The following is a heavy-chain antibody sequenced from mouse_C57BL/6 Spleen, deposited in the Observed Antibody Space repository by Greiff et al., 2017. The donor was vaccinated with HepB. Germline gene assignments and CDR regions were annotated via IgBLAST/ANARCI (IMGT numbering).Heavy chain of an antibody. CDR3: ARSGLLKNFDV. V-gene: IGHV1-64*01. CDR2: IHPNSGST. CDR1: GYTFTSYW. J-gene: IGHJ1*03. Sequence: VQLQQPGAELVKPGASVKLSCKASGYTFTSYWMHWVKQRPGQGLEWIGMIHPNSGSTNYNEKFKSKATLTVDKSSSTDYMQLSSLTSEDSAVYYCARSGLLKNFDVWGTGTTVTVSS. D-gene: IGHD2-3*01.